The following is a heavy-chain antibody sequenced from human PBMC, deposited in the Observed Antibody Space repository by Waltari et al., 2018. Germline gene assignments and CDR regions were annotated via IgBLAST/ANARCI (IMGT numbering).Heavy chain of an antibody. CDR2: ISGSGGST. CDR3: AKNLEYSSSSCPGY. J-gene: IGHJ4*02. CDR1: GFTFSSYA. V-gene: IGHV3-23*01. D-gene: IGHD6-6*01. Sequence: EVQLLESGGGLVQPGGSLRLSCAASGFTFSSYAMSWVRQAPGKGLEWVSAISGSGGSTYYADSVKGRFTISRDKSKNTLYLQMNSLRAEDTAVYYCAKNLEYSSSSCPGYWGQGTLVTVSS.